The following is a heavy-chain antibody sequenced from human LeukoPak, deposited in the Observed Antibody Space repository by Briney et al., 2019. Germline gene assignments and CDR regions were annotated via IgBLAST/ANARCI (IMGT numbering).Heavy chain of an antibody. V-gene: IGHV1-8*01. CDR2: MNSNSGNT. CDR3: ARGSHSSSWYWYYYYGMDV. J-gene: IGHJ6*02. CDR1: GYTFTSYD. D-gene: IGHD6-13*01. Sequence: ASVKVSCKASGYTFTSYDINWVRQATGQGLEWMGWMNSNSGNTCYAQKCQGRVTMTRNTSISTAYMELSSLRSEDTAVYYCARGSHSSSWYWYYYYGMDVWGQGTTVTVSS.